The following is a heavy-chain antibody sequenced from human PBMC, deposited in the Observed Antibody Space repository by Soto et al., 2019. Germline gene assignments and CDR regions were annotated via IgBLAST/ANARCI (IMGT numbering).Heavy chain of an antibody. D-gene: IGHD6-13*01. Sequence: GGSLRLSCAASGFTFSSYSMNWVRQAPGKGLEWVSSISSSSSYIYYADSVKGRFTISRDNAKNSLYLQMNSLRAEDTAVYYCARDPRIAAAGTQLVRGALDIWGQGKMVTVSS. V-gene: IGHV3-21*01. J-gene: IGHJ3*02. CDR3: ARDPRIAAAGTQLVRGALDI. CDR2: ISSSSSYI. CDR1: GFTFSSYS.